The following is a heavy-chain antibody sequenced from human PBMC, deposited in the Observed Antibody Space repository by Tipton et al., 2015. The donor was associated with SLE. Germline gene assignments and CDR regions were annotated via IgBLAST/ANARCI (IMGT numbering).Heavy chain of an antibody. J-gene: IGHJ4*02. Sequence: TLSLTCTVSGGSISSGSYYWSWIRQPAGKGLEWIGYIYTSGSTNYNPSLKSRVTISVDTSKNQFSLKLSSVTAADTAVYYCARDRDGYSYGPFDYWGQGTLVTASS. CDR2: IYTSGST. V-gene: IGHV4-61*09. CDR1: GGSISSGSYY. CDR3: ARDRDGYSYGPFDY. D-gene: IGHD5-18*01.